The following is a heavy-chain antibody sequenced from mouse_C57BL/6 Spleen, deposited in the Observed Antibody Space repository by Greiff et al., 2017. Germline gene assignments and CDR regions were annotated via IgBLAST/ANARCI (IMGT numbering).Heavy chain of an antibody. Sequence: QVQLQQPGAELVKPGASVKMSCTASGYTFTSYWITWVKQRPGQGLEWIGDIYPGSGTHYYNEKFKSKATLTVDTSSSTAYMQLSSLTSEDSAVYYCAREEDYSNSWFAYWGQGTLVTVSA. CDR2: IYPGSGTH. CDR1: GYTFTSYW. J-gene: IGHJ3*01. CDR3: AREEDYSNSWFAY. D-gene: IGHD2-5*01. V-gene: IGHV1-55*01.